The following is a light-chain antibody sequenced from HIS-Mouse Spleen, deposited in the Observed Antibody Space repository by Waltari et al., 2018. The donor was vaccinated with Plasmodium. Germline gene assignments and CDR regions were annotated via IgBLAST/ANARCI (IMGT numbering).Light chain of an antibody. J-gene: IGLJ3*02. CDR1: ALPKKY. CDR2: EDS. Sequence: SYELTQPPSVSVSPGQTARTPCSGAALPKKYAYWYKQKSGQAPVRVIYEDSKRPSGIPERFSGSSSGTMATLTISGAQVEDEADYYCYSTDSSGNHRVFGGGTKLTVL. CDR3: YSTDSSGNHRV. V-gene: IGLV3-10*01.